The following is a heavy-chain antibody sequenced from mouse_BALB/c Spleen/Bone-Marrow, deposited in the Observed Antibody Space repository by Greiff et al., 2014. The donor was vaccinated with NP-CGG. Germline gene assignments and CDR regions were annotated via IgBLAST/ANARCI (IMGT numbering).Heavy chain of an antibody. CDR2: ISYSGTT. D-gene: IGHD4-1*01. Sequence: EVQLVESGPGLVKPSQSLSFTCTVTGYSITSDYAWNWIRQFPGNKLEWMGYISYSGTTSYNPSLKSRISITRDTSKNQFFLQLNSVTTEDTATYYCAKTGTRYYFDYWGQGTTLTVSS. J-gene: IGHJ2*01. CDR1: GYSITSDYA. V-gene: IGHV3-2*02. CDR3: AKTGTRYYFDY.